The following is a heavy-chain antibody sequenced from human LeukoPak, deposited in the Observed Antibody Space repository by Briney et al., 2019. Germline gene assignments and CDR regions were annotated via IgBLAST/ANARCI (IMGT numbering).Heavy chain of an antibody. Sequence: GESLKISCKGSGYSFTSYWIGWVRQMPGKGLEWMGIIYPDDSDTRYSPSFQGQVTISADKSISTAYLQWSSLKASDTAMYYCARLRYDFWSGYSIYYYYGMDVWGQGTTVTVSS. CDR1: GYSFTSYW. CDR2: IYPDDSDT. D-gene: IGHD3-3*01. J-gene: IGHJ6*02. V-gene: IGHV5-51*01. CDR3: ARLRYDFWSGYSIYYYYGMDV.